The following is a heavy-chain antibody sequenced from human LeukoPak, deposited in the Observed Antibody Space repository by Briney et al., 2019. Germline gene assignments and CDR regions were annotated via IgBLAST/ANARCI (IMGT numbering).Heavy chain of an antibody. J-gene: IGHJ4*02. D-gene: IGHD5-24*01. Sequence: GASVKVSCKASGYPFTSYYICWVRQAPGHGLEWMGVINPNGGAISYAQQFQGRVTMTRDTSTSTVYMELSSLRSDDTAVYYCARRVSDGYTYSVDYWGQGTLVTVSS. CDR3: ARRVSDGYTYSVDY. CDR2: INPNGGAI. CDR1: GYPFTSYY. V-gene: IGHV1-46*01.